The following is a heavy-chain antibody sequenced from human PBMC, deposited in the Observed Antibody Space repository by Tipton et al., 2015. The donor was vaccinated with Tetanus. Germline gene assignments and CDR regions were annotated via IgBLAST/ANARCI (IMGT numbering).Heavy chain of an antibody. V-gene: IGHV5-51*01. D-gene: IGHD2-8*01. J-gene: IGHJ4*02. CDR1: GYIFTNYW. Sequence: QLVQSGGEVKKPGESLKISCKGSGYIFTNYWIGWVRQMPGQGLEWMGIIYPADSDTRYSPSFQGQVTISVDKSINTAYLQWSSLKASDTSMFYCARAHCSDGVCNFDFWGQGALVTVAS. CDR3: ARAHCSDGVCNFDF. CDR2: IYPADSDT.